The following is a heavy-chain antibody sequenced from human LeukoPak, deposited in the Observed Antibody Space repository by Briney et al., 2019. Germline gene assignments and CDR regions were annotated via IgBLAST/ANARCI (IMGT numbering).Heavy chain of an antibody. J-gene: IGHJ4*02. Sequence: SETLSLTCTVFGGSISSYYWSWIRQPPGKGLEWTGYIYYSGSTNYNPSLKSRVTISVDTSKNQLSLKLSSVTAADTAVYYCARTLPRGSSTRVYYFDYWGQGTLVTVSS. CDR3: ARTLPRGSSTRVYYFDY. D-gene: IGHD2-2*01. CDR1: GGSISSYY. V-gene: IGHV4-59*01. CDR2: IYYSGST.